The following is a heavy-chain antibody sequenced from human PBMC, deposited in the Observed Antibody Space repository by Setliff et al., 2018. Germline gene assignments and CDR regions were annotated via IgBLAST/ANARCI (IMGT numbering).Heavy chain of an antibody. Sequence: RASVKVSCKASGGTFSSYGISWVRQAPGQGLEWMGGIIPIFGTANYAQKFQGRVTITADESTSTAYMELSSLRSEDTAVYYCARGRSNFWGYYFDYWGQGTLVTVSS. V-gene: IGHV1-69*13. CDR2: IIPIFGTA. CDR3: ARGRSNFWGYYFDY. CDR1: GGTFSSYG. D-gene: IGHD3-3*01. J-gene: IGHJ4*02.